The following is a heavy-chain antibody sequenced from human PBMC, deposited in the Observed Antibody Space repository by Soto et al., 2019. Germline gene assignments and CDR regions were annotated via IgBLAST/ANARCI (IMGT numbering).Heavy chain of an antibody. CDR3: ARSEEDSDYYYYGMDV. CDR2: TYYRSRWYS. D-gene: IGHD2-15*01. J-gene: IGHJ6*02. V-gene: IGHV6-1*01. CDR1: GGTVSSNSVA. Sequence: PTPTLSLTGVGRGGTVSSNSVAWNWVRQSPSSGLEWLGRTYYRSRWYSDYAVSVRSRIDINADTSKNQVSLQLNSVTPEDTAVYYCARSEEDSDYYYYGMDVWGQGTTVTVSS.